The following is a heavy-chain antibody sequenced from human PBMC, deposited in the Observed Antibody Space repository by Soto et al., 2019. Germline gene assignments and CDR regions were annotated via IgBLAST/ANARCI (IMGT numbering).Heavy chain of an antibody. CDR1: GGTFSSYT. CDR3: AKEYYYGSGSYWYYYMGV. V-gene: IGHV1-69*02. Sequence: QGQLVQSGAEVKKPGSSVKVSCKASGGTFSSYTISWVRQAPGQGLEWMGRIIPILGIANYAQKFQGRVTITAAKSPGTAYVELSSLRSEDTAVYYCAKEYYYGSGSYWYYYMGVWGKGTTVTVSS. CDR2: IIPILGIA. D-gene: IGHD3-10*01. J-gene: IGHJ6*03.